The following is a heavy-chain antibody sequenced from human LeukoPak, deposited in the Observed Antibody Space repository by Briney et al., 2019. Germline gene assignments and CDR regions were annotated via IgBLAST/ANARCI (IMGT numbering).Heavy chain of an antibody. CDR3: AIRYTVVRGVTYYFYYAMDV. J-gene: IGHJ6*02. CDR1: GGSISSYY. D-gene: IGHD3-10*01. CDR2: IYYSGST. V-gene: IGHV4-59*08. Sequence: SETLSLTCTVSGGSISSYYWSWIRQPPGKGLEWIGYIYYSGSTNFNPSLKSRVTISVDTSKNEFSLKLSSVTAADTAVYYCAIRYTVVRGVTYYFYYAMDVWGQGTTVTVSS.